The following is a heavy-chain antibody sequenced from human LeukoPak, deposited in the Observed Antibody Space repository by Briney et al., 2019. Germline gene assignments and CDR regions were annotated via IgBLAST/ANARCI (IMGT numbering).Heavy chain of an antibody. V-gene: IGHV3-30*02. CDR1: GFIFSTYG. CDR3: AKESRDYDSSAYYAT. D-gene: IGHD3-22*01. CDR2: IRYDGNNK. J-gene: IGHJ5*02. Sequence: GGSVRLSCAASGFIFSTYGMHWVRQAPGKGLEWVAFIRYDGNNKQYVDSVKGRFTISRDNSKHVVLLQMNSLRPEDTAMYYCAKESRDYDSSAYYATWGQGTLVTVSS.